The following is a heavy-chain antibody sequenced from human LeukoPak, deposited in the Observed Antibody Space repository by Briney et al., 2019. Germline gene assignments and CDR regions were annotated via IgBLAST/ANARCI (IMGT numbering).Heavy chain of an antibody. D-gene: IGHD3/OR15-3a*01. CDR2: ISSSSSIV. V-gene: IGHV3-48*01. J-gene: IGHJ4*02. Sequence: GGSLRLSCTTSGFAFSSYAMNWVRQTPGKGLEWVSYISSSSSIVFYANSVKGRFTIYRDDAKNSVYLQMNTLGAEDTAVYYCARMYSDSRTFYNTIDYWGQGTQVIVSS. CDR1: GFAFSSYA. CDR3: ARMYSDSRTFYNTIDY.